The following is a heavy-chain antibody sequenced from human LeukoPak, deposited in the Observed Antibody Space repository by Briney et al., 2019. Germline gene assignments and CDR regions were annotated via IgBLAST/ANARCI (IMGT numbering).Heavy chain of an antibody. CDR2: ISSSSSYT. CDR1: GFTFSDYY. Sequence: GGSLRLSCAASGFTFSDYYMSWIGQAPGKGLEWVSYISSSSSYTNYADSVKGRFTISRDNAKNSLYLQMNSLRAEDTAVYYCAAESIYYDSSGYYSRWGQGTLVTVSS. CDR3: AAESIYYDSSGYYSR. J-gene: IGHJ4*02. V-gene: IGHV3-11*05. D-gene: IGHD3-22*01.